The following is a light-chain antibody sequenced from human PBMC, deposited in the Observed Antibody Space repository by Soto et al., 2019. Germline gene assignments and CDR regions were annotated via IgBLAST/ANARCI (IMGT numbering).Light chain of an antibody. J-gene: IGKJ1*01. CDR1: QSVSSWY. CDR2: GTS. Sequence: EILLSQSPGTLSLSPGETATLSCRASQSVSSWYLAWYQQKAGQAPRLLMYGTSSRATGIPDRFSGSGSGRDFTLTISRLEPEDFAVYYCQHYDSSRTFGQGTKVDIK. CDR3: QHYDSSRT. V-gene: IGKV3-20*01.